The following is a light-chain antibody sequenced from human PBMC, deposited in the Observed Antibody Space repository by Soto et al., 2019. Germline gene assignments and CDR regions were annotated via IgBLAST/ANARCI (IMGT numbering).Light chain of an antibody. CDR3: QHYKSYGT. CDR2: KAS. Sequence: EIEMTQSPATLSGSVGDRVTITCRASQTISSWLAWYQQIPGKAPRLLIDKASTIKSGVPSRFSGSGSGTEFTLTSSNLQPDAVSTYYYQHYKSYGTFGQGTNVDI. CDR1: QTISSW. V-gene: IGKV1-5*03. J-gene: IGKJ1*01.